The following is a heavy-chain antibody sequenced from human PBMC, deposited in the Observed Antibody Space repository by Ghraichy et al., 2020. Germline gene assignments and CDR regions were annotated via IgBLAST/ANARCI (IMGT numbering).Heavy chain of an antibody. V-gene: IGHV3-23*01. CDR1: GFTFSTYA. J-gene: IGHJ4*02. CDR2: IDNGGYVT. D-gene: IGHD1-26*01. Sequence: GGSLRLSCAASGFTFSTYAMNWVRQAPGKGLEWVSTIDNGGYVTYSADSVKGRFIISRDISKNTLHLQMNGLRVDDTAVYYCAKARGGTYPSYHLDYWDQGALVTVSS. CDR3: AKARGGTYPSYHLDY.